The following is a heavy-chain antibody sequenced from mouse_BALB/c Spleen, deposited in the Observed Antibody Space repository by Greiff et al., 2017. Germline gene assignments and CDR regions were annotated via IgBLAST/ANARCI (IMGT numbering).Heavy chain of an antibody. CDR1: GYTFTDYA. CDR2: ISTYYGDA. V-gene: IGHV1S137*01. D-gene: IGHD3-2*01. J-gene: IGHJ3*01. CDR3: ARETARALAY. Sequence: QVQLQQSGAELVRPGVSVKISCKGSGYTFTDYAMHWVKQSHAESLEWIGVISTYYGDASYNQKFKGKATMTVDKSSSTAYMELARLTSEDSAIYYCARETARALAYWGQGTLVTVSA.